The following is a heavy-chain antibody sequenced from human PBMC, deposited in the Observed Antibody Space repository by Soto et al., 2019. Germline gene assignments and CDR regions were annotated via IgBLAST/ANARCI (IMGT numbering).Heavy chain of an antibody. D-gene: IGHD2-2*01. CDR1: AFTFSSYA. V-gene: IGHV3-23*01. CDR3: ARTGPADILALDI. Sequence: AQVLQFGGGLVQPGGSLSLSCATSAFTFSSYAMTWVRQTPGKGLEWVSTVSRSGGTTYYADSVKGRFTISRDNSKNTLSLQMDSLRVEDTAIYYCARTGPADILALDIWGQGAMVRLF. CDR2: VSRSGGTT. J-gene: IGHJ3*02.